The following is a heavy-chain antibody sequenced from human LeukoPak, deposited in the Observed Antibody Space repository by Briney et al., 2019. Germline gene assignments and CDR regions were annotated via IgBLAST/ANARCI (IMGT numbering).Heavy chain of an antibody. V-gene: IGHV3-53*01. CDR1: GFTVSSNY. CDR2: IYSGGST. D-gene: IGHD3-9*01. J-gene: IGHJ5*02. Sequence: QPGGSLRLSCAASGFTVSSNYMSWVRQAPGKGLEWVSVIYSGGSTYYADSVKGRFTISRGNSKNTLYLQMNSLRAEDTAVYYCARHDIQYNWFDPWGQGTLVTVSS. CDR3: ARHDIQYNWFDP.